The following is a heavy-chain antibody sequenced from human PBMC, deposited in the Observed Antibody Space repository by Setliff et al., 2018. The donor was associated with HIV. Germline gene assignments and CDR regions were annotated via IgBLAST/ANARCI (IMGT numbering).Heavy chain of an antibody. J-gene: IGHJ4*01. CDR1: GYTFTTYP. V-gene: IGHV1-46*01. Sequence: GASVKVSCKASGYTFTTYPMHWVRQAPGQGLEWMGVINTSGGSVGYAEKFRGRDTMTRDTSTNTVYMDLRNLRSEDTAVYYCARNQGDSSGWYAGDFWGHGTLVTVSS. CDR3: ARNQGDSSGWYAGDF. D-gene: IGHD6-19*01. CDR2: INTSGGSV.